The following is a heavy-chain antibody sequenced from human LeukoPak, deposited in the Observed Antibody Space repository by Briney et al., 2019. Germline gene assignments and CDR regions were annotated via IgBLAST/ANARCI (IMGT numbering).Heavy chain of an antibody. CDR1: GGSISSYY. CDR3: ARTKPLDPFDF. J-gene: IGHJ3*01. V-gene: IGHV4-59*01. CDR2: IYYSGNT. Sequence: SEALSLTCTVSGGSISSYYWSWIRQPPGKGLEWIGYIYYSGNTYYNPSLKSRVTISVDTSKNQFSLKVNSVTAADTAVYYCARTKPLDPFDFWGQGALVTVSS.